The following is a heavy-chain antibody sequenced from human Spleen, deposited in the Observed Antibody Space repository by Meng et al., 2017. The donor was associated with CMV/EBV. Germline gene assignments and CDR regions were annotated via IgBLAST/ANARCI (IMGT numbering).Heavy chain of an antibody. J-gene: IGHJ6*02. V-gene: IGHV1-2*02. Sequence: ASVKVSCKASGYGFIGNYIHWVRLAPGQGLEWMGWINPKSGGTDYAPKFQGRVTMTRDTPITTAYMELSRLIYDDTAMYYGASAVPGRGMDFWGQGTTVTVSS. D-gene: IGHD3-10*01. CDR3: ASAVPGRGMDF. CDR1: GYGFIGNY. CDR2: INPKSGGT.